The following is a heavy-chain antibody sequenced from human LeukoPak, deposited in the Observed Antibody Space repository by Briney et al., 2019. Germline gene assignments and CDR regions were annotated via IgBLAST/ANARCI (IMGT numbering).Heavy chain of an antibody. Sequence: SETLSLTCAVYGGSFSGYYWSWIRQPPGKGLEWIGEINHSGSTNYNPSLKSRVTISVDTSKNQFSLKLSSVTAADTAVYYCARTTAYYDFWSGPHRLYYMDVWGKGTTVTVSS. D-gene: IGHD3-3*01. V-gene: IGHV4-34*01. CDR1: GGSFSGYY. J-gene: IGHJ6*03. CDR2: INHSGST. CDR3: ARTTAYYDFWSGPHRLYYMDV.